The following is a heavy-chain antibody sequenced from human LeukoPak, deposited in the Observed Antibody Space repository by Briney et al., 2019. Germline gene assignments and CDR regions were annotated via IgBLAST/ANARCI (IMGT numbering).Heavy chain of an antibody. CDR3: ATAGFEKHYYYGMDV. Sequence: SVKVSCKASGGTFSSYAISWVRQAPGQGLEWMGGIIPIFGTANYAQKFQGRVTMTEDTSTDTAYMELSSLRSEDTAVYYCATAGFEKHYYYGMDVWGQGTTVTVSS. V-gene: IGHV1-69*06. CDR2: IIPIFGTA. CDR1: GGTFSSYA. D-gene: IGHD3-10*01. J-gene: IGHJ6*02.